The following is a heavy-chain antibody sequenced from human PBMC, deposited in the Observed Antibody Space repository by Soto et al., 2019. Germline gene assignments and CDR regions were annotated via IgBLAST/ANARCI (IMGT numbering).Heavy chain of an antibody. CDR2: IKQDGSEE. CDR3: ARGRLYLTY. D-gene: IGHD2-8*01. V-gene: IGHV3-7*03. Sequence: GGSLRLSCTASGFTFNTYWMAWVRQAPGKGLEWVANIKQDGSEEYYVDSVKGRFTISRDNPKNSLYVQMNSLRAEDTAVYYCARGRLYLTYWGQGTLVTVSS. J-gene: IGHJ4*02. CDR1: GFTFNTYW.